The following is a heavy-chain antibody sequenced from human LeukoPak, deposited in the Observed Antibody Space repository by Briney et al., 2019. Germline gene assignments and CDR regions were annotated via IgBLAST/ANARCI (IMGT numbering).Heavy chain of an antibody. CDR2: IKQDGSEK. D-gene: IGHD7-27*01. V-gene: IGHV3-7*01. CDR3: TVGNWGLDY. J-gene: IGHJ4*02. Sequence: PGGSLRLSCAGSGFIFSSYWMSWVRQAPGKGLEWVANIKQDGSEKYYVDSVKGRFTISRDNAKNSPYLQMNSLRAEDMAVYYCTVGNWGLDYWGQGTLVTVSS. CDR1: GFIFSSYW.